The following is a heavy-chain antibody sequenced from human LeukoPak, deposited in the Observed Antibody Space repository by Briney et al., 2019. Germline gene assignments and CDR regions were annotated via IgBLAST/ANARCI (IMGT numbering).Heavy chain of an antibody. CDR2: IRYDGSNK. Sequence: GGSLRLSCAASGFTFSSYGMHWVRQAPGKGLEWVSFIRYDGSNKYYADSVKGRFTISRDNSKNTLYLQMNSLRAEDTAVYYCAKDPSASSGYCDYWGQGTLVTVSS. CDR3: AKDPSASSGYCDY. J-gene: IGHJ4*02. D-gene: IGHD3-22*01. V-gene: IGHV3-30*02. CDR1: GFTFSSYG.